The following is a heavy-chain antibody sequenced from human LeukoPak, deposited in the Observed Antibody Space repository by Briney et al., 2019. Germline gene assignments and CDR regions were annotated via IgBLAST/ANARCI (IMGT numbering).Heavy chain of an antibody. Sequence: PSETLSLTCTVSGGSTNGYYWSWIRQPPGEGLEWIGHIYFSGYTNYNPSLKSRATISVDTSEKYFSLRLTSVTAADTAVYYCARHKGGCSGGSCYNWYSDLWGRGTLVTVSS. CDR1: GGSTNGYY. J-gene: IGHJ2*01. CDR2: IYFSGYT. V-gene: IGHV4-59*08. CDR3: ARHKGGCSGGSCYNWYSDL. D-gene: IGHD2-15*01.